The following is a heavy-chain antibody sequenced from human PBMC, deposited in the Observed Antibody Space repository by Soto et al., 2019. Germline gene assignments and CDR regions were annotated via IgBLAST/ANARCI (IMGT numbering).Heavy chain of an antibody. CDR2: ISSSSSTI. V-gene: IGHV3-48*02. Sequence: WGSLRLSCAASGFTFSSYSMNWVRQAPGKGLEWVSYISSSSSTIYYADSVKGRFTISRDNAKNSLYLQMNSLRDEDTAVYYCARDPDYYDSSGTKVDAFDIWGQGTMVTVSS. CDR3: ARDPDYYDSSGTKVDAFDI. D-gene: IGHD3-22*01. CDR1: GFTFSSYS. J-gene: IGHJ3*02.